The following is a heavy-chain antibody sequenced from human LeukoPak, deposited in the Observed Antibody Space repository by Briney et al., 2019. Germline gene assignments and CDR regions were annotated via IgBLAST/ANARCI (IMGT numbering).Heavy chain of an antibody. Sequence: GGSLRLSCAASGFTFSNGWMSWVRQAPGKGLEWVGRIKRKSEGGTTDYAAPVKGRFTISRDDSKNTLYLQMNSLKTEDTAVYYCSTDEWSWGQGTLVTVSS. CDR3: STDEWS. D-gene: IGHD3-3*01. CDR1: GFTFSNGW. CDR2: IKRKSEGGTT. V-gene: IGHV3-15*01. J-gene: IGHJ5*02.